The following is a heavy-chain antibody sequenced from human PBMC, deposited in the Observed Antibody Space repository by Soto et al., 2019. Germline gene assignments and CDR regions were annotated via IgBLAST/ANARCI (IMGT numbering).Heavy chain of an antibody. CDR1: GYTFTSYY. CDR3: ASGLWHIKGGMDV. V-gene: IGHV1-46*01. Sequence: QVQLVQSGAEVKKPGASVKVSCKASGYTFTSYYMHWVRQAPGQGLEWMGIINPSGGSTSYAQKIQGRVTMTRDTSTSTVYMELSSLRSEDTAVYYCASGLWHIKGGMDVWGQGTTVTVSS. CDR2: INPSGGST. D-gene: IGHD2-21*01. J-gene: IGHJ6*02.